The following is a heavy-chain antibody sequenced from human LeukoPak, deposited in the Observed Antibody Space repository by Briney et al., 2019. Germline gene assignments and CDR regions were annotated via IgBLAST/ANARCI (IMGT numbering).Heavy chain of an antibody. J-gene: IGHJ4*02. V-gene: IGHV1-24*01. Sequence: ASVKVSCKVSGYTLTELSMHWVRQAPGKGLEWMGGFDPEDGETIYAQKFQGRVTMTEDTSTDTAYMELSSLRSEDTAVYYCATPPYSSGWSPYYYFDYWGQGTLVTVSS. CDR3: ATPPYSSGWSPYYYFDY. CDR1: GYTLTELS. D-gene: IGHD6-19*01. CDR2: FDPEDGET.